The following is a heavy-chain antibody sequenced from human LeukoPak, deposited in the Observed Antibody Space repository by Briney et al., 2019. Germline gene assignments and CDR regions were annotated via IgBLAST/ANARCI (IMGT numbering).Heavy chain of an antibody. Sequence: ASVKVACKASGYTFTSYDINWVRQAPGQGLEWMGWMIPNSGNTGYAQKFQGRVTMTRNTSISTAYMELSSLRSEDTAVYYCARDGGDFWSGYYSYYYGMDVWGQGTTVTVSS. CDR2: MIPNSGNT. CDR3: ARDGGDFWSGYYSYYYGMDV. J-gene: IGHJ6*02. V-gene: IGHV1-8*01. D-gene: IGHD3-3*01. CDR1: GYTFTSYD.